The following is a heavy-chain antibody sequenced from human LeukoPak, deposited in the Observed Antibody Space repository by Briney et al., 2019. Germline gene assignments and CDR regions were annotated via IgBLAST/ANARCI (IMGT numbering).Heavy chain of an antibody. Sequence: SETLSLTCTVSGGSISGYYWSWIRQPPGKGLEWIGEINHSGSTNYNPSLKSRVTILVDTSKKQFSLKLSSVTAADTAVYYCAREGAFDAFDIWGQGTMVTVS. CDR2: INHSGST. CDR3: AREGAFDAFDI. V-gene: IGHV4-34*01. J-gene: IGHJ3*02. CDR1: GGSISGYY.